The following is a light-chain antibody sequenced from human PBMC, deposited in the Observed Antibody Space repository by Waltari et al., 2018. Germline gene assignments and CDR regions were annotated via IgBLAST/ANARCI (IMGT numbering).Light chain of an antibody. Sequence: SYELTQPPSVSVSPGQTASITCSGDKLGEKYACWYQQKPGQSPVLFISQDNKRPSGISRRFSGSTAGNTATLTISGTQAMDEADYYCQAWDSSTAVFGGGTRLTVL. V-gene: IGLV3-1*01. J-gene: IGLJ3*02. CDR2: QDN. CDR1: KLGEKY. CDR3: QAWDSSTAV.